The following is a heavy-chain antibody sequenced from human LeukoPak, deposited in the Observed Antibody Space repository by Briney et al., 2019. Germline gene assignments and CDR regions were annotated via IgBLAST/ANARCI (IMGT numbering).Heavy chain of an antibody. Sequence: ASVKVSCKVSGYTLTELSMHWVRQAPGKGLEWMGGFDPEDGETIYAQKFQGRVTMTEDTSTDTAYMELGSLRSEDTAVYYCATDRESYNWFDPWGQGTLVTVSS. J-gene: IGHJ5*02. CDR3: ATDRESYNWFDP. D-gene: IGHD3-10*01. V-gene: IGHV1-24*01. CDR1: GYTLTELS. CDR2: FDPEDGET.